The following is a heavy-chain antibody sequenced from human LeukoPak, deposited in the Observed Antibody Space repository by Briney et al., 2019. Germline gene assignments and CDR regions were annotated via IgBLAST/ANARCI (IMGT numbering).Heavy chain of an antibody. Sequence: GASVKVSCKASGYTFTSYDINWVRQATGQGLERMGWMNPNSGNTGYAQKFQGRVTMTRNTSISTAYMELSSLRSEDTAVYYCARGIRSVLPVVRYYFDYWGQGTLVTVSS. D-gene: IGHD2-15*01. V-gene: IGHV1-8*01. CDR1: GYTFTSYD. J-gene: IGHJ4*02. CDR2: MNPNSGNT. CDR3: ARGIRSVLPVVRYYFDY.